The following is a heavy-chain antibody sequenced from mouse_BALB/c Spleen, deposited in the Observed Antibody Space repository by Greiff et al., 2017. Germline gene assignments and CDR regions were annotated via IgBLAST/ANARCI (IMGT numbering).Heavy chain of an antibody. Sequence: VQLKQSGPELVKPGASVKMSCKASGYTFTSYVMHWVKQKPGQGLEWIGYINPYNDGTKYNEKFKGKATLTSDKSSSTAYMELSSLTSEDSAVYYCAGGSSYYAMDYWGQGTSVTVSS. J-gene: IGHJ4*01. V-gene: IGHV1-14*01. CDR2: INPYNDGT. CDR3: AGGSSYYAMDY. CDR1: GYTFTSYV. D-gene: IGHD1-1*01.